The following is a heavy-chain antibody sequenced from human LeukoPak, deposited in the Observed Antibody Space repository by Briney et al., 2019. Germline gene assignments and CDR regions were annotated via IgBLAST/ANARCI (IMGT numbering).Heavy chain of an antibody. CDR2: INWNGDSR. J-gene: IGHJ5*02. V-gene: IGHV3-20*04. CDR3: ARDDLLHRNWFDP. Sequence: LGGSLRLSGTASGFKCDEYGRAWVRQAPGKGREGVSDINWNGDSRGYAHSVRGRFTIYRDNSKNSLYRRMNSLRVEDTASYSCARDDLLHRNWFDPWGQGTLVTVSS. D-gene: IGHD3-22*01. CDR1: GFKCDEYG.